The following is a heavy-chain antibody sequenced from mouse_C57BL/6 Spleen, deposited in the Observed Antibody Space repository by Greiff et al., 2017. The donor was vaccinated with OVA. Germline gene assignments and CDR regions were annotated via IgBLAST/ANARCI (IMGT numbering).Heavy chain of an antibody. Sequence: QVQLQQSGAELVRPGASVTLSCKASGYTFTDYEMHWVKQTPVHGLEWIGAIDPETGGTAYNQKFKGKAILTADKSSSTAYMELRSLTSEDSAVYYCTGESNYSWAWFAYWGQGTLVTVSA. CDR1: GYTFTDYE. J-gene: IGHJ3*01. CDR3: TGESNYSWAWFAY. CDR2: IDPETGGT. D-gene: IGHD2-5*01. V-gene: IGHV1-15*01.